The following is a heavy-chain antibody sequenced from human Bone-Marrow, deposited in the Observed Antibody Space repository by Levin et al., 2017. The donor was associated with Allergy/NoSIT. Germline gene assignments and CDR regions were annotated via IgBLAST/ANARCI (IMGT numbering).Heavy chain of an antibody. J-gene: IGHJ6*02. Sequence: SQTLSLTCAISGGSVSGSTAAWNWIRQSPSRGLEWLGRTYYRSKWYTGYAASVKSRITINPDTSKNHFSLQLSSVTAEDTAVYYCAGTGTGLDGMDVWGQGTTVTVS. CDR2: TYYRSKWYT. D-gene: IGHD1-1*01. V-gene: IGHV6-1*01. CDR1: GGSVSGSTAA. CDR3: AGTGTGLDGMDV.